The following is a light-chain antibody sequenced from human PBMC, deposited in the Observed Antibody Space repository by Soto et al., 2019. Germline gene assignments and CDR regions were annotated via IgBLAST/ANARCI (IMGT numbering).Light chain of an antibody. CDR1: QSVSSSY. CDR3: QQRSNWPPT. Sequence: EIVLTQSPGTLSLSQGERATLSCRASQSVSSSYLAWYQQKPGQAPRLLIYGASTRATGFPARFSGSGSGTDFTLTISSLEPEDFAVYYCQQRSNWPPTFGQGTRLEI. V-gene: IGKV3D-20*02. J-gene: IGKJ5*01. CDR2: GAS.